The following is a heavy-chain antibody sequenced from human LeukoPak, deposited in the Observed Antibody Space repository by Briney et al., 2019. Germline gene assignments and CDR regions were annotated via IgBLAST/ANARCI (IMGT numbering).Heavy chain of an antibody. CDR2: MRYSEAS. Sequence: SETLSLTCTVSGASISGFFWSWFRQPPGMRLEYIADMRYSEASTYNPSLKSRVSISLDTSKNQVSLKLSSVTAADTAVYYCARHMNGGTNPMDAWGQGTMVIVSS. CDR3: ARHMNGGTNPMDA. D-gene: IGHD2-8*01. J-gene: IGHJ6*02. CDR1: GASISGFF. V-gene: IGHV4-59*08.